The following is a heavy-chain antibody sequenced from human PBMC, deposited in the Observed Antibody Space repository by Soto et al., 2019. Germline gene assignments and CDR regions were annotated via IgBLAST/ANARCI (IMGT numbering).Heavy chain of an antibody. V-gene: IGHV3-30-3*01. J-gene: IGHJ4*02. CDR1: GFTFSPYT. Sequence: QVQLVESGGGVVQPGRSLRLSCAASGFTFSPYTMHWVRQTPGKGLEWVAVISNDGDDKDYADSVKGRFTVSRDNSKSTLYLQMSNLRPEDTALYYGAREGGFCGADCYKGGIDYWGQGTLVTFS. CDR3: AREGGFCGADCYKGGIDY. D-gene: IGHD2-21*02. CDR2: ISNDGDDK.